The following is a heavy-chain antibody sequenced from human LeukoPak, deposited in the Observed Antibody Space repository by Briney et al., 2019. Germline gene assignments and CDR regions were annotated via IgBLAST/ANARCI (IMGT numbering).Heavy chain of an antibody. CDR2: IYHSGST. J-gene: IGHJ3*02. CDR3: ARDNHGFDI. D-gene: IGHD1-14*01. Sequence: SETLSLTCTVSGGSISSGGYYWSWIRQPPGKGLEWIGYIYHSGSTYYNPSLKSRVTISVDRSKNQFSLKLSSVTAADTAVYYCARDNHGFDIWGQGTMVTVSS. V-gene: IGHV4-30-2*01. CDR1: GGSISSGGYY.